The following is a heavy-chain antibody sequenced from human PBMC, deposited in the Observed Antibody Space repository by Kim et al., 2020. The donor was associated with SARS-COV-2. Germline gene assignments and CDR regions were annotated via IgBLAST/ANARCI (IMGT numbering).Heavy chain of an antibody. D-gene: IGHD6-13*01. Sequence: DSVKGRFTISRDNAKNSLYLQMKGLGAEDTAVYDGGRDLRGVQQLGLDYWGQGTLVTVSS. J-gene: IGHJ4*02. CDR3: GRDLRGVQQLGLDY. V-gene: IGHV3-48*03.